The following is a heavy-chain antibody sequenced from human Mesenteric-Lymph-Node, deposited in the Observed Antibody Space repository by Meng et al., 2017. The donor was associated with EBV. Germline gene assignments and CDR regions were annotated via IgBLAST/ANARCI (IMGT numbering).Heavy chain of an antibody. CDR3: AGAYAEFVDC. J-gene: IGHJ4*02. V-gene: IGHV3-33*01. CDR2: IWYDGIKT. Sequence: GESGGGVVMPGGSLRLSGETSGFSFSSYGMHWVRQAPGKGLEWLAVIWYDGIKTYYADSVRGRFTISRDNSKSTLYLQMNSLRDEDTAIYYCAGAYAEFVDCWGQGTLVTVSS. D-gene: IGHD4-17*01. CDR1: GFSFSSYG.